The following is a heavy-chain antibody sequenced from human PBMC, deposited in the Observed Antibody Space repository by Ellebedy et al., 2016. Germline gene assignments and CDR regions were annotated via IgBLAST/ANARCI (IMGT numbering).Heavy chain of an antibody. V-gene: IGHV4-34*01. D-gene: IGHD3-10*01. J-gene: IGHJ5*02. Sequence: SETLSLXXAVYGGSFSGYYWSWIRQPPGKGLEWIGEINHSGSTNYNPSLKSRVTISVDTSKNQFSLKLSSVTAADTAVYYCARDPTLEELEGNWFDPWGQGTLVTVSS. CDR2: INHSGST. CDR1: GGSFSGYY. CDR3: ARDPTLEELEGNWFDP.